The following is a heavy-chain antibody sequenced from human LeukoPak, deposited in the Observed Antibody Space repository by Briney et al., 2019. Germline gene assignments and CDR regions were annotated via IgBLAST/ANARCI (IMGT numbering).Heavy chain of an antibody. V-gene: IGHV3-66*01. CDR3: ARESITMTLGYFDY. Sequence: GGSLRLSCAASGFTVSSNYMSWVRQAPGKGLEWVSVIYSGGSTYYADSVKGRFTISRDNSKNTLYLQMNSLRAEDTAVYYCARESITMTLGYFDYWGQGTLVTVSS. CDR1: GFTVSSNY. D-gene: IGHD3-22*01. CDR2: IYSGGST. J-gene: IGHJ4*02.